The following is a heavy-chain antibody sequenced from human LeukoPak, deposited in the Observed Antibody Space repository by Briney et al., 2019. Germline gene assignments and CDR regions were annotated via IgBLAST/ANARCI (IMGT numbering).Heavy chain of an antibody. J-gene: IGHJ4*02. CDR2: INHSGST. CDR1: GGSFSGYY. V-gene: IGHV4-34*01. D-gene: IGHD2-2*02. Sequence: PSETPSLTCAVYGGSFSGYYWSWIRQPPGKGLEWIGEINHSGSTNYNPSLKSRVTISVDTSKNQFSLKLSSVTAADTAVYYCASIAGYCSSTSCYTPDYWGQGTLVTVSS. CDR3: ASIAGYCSSTSCYTPDY.